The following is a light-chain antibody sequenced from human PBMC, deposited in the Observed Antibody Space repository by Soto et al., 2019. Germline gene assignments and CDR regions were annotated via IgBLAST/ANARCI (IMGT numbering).Light chain of an antibody. CDR2: TAS. CDR3: QQYNSYWT. Sequence: DIQMTQSPSTLSASVGDRVTITCRASQSIRSWLAWYQQKPGKAPKLLIYTASSLEGGVPSRFSGCGSGTEFTLTISSLHHDDFATYYCQQYNSYWTFGQGTKVEIK. CDR1: QSIRSW. J-gene: IGKJ1*01. V-gene: IGKV1-5*03.